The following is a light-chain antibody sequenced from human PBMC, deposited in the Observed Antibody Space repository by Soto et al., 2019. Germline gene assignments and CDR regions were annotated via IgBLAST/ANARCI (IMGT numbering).Light chain of an antibody. V-gene: IGKV3-20*01. Sequence: EIVLTQAPGTLSLSPGELATLSCRASQRVGRNYLAWYQLKPGQTPRLLIHVASNRATGIPDRISGSRSGTDFTLIISRREPEDFAVYYCQQYASSPLTFGGGKKVEI. J-gene: IGKJ4*01. CDR1: QRVGRNY. CDR2: VAS. CDR3: QQYASSPLT.